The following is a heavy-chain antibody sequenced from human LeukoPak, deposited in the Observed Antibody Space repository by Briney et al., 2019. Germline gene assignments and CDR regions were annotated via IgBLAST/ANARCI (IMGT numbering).Heavy chain of an antibody. CDR1: GGSISSYY. Sequence: SETLSLTCTVSGGSISSYYWSWIRQPPGKGLEWIGYIYYSGSTNYNPSLKSRVTISVDTSKNQLSLKLSSVTAADTAVYYCARRTTVKDNYYYYYGMNVWGQGTTVTVSS. CDR2: IYYSGST. V-gene: IGHV4-59*08. CDR3: ARRTTVKDNYYYYYGMNV. D-gene: IGHD4-4*01. J-gene: IGHJ6*02.